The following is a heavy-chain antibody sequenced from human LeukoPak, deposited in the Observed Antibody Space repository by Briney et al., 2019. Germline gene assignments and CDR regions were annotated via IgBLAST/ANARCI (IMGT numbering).Heavy chain of an antibody. J-gene: IGHJ4*02. CDR1: GYTLTELS. V-gene: IGHV1-24*01. Sequence: ASVKVSCKVSGYTLTELSMHWVRQAPGKGLEWMGGFDPEDGETIYAQKFQGRVTMTRDTSTSTVYMELSSLRSEDTAVYYCARALTMIVVVNYYFDYWGQGTLVTVSS. D-gene: IGHD3-22*01. CDR3: ARALTMIVVVNYYFDY. CDR2: FDPEDGET.